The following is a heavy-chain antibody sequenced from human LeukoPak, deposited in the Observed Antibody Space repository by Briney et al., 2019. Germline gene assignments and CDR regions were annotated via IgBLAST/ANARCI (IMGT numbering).Heavy chain of an antibody. V-gene: IGHV4-39*01. CDR3: ARTTGTFDY. CDR1: GGSISSSSYY. Sequence: SETLSLTCTVSGGSISSSSYYWGWIRQPPGKGLEWIGSTYYSGSTYYNPSLKSRVTISVDTSKNQFSLKLSSVTAADTAVYYCARTTGTFDYWGQGTLVTVSS. J-gene: IGHJ4*02. CDR2: TYYSGST. D-gene: IGHD1-1*01.